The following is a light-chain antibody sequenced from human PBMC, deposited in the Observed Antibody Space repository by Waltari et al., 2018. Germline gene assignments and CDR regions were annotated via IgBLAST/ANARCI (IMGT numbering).Light chain of an antibody. CDR2: DVN. J-gene: IGLJ3*02. Sequence: QSALTQPPSASGSPGQSVTISCTGTSRDIGGSNFVSWYQQRPGKAPRSLIYDVNKRPSGVSDRFSGSKSGNTASLTVSGLQPDDEATYYCSAFAGSNNFGVFGGGTKLTVL. CDR3: SAFAGSNNFGV. CDR1: SRDIGGSNF. V-gene: IGLV2-8*01.